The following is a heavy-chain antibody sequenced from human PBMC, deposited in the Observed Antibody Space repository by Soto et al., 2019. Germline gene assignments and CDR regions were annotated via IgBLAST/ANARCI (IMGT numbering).Heavy chain of an antibody. CDR2: ITRSGDTI. J-gene: IGHJ4*02. D-gene: IGHD2-21*02. V-gene: IGHV3-48*03. CDR1: GFTFSSYA. CDR3: AIGLRVSCRGVCSRFDY. Sequence: GGSLRLSCAASGFTFSSYAMNWVRQAPGKGLEWVSSITRSGDTIYYADSVKGRFTISRDNAKNSLYLQMNSLRADDTAVYYWAIGLRVSCRGVCSRFDYWGQGTLVTVSS.